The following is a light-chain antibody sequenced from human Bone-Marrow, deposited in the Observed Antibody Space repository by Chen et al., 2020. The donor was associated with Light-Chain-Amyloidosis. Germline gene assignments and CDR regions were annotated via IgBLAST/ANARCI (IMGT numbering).Light chain of an antibody. CDR3: QQYDSTPIT. J-gene: IGKJ5*01. CDR1: QSVLYSSNNNNY. CDR2: WAS. Sequence: DIVMTQSPDSLAVSLGERATINCKSSQSVLYSSNNNNYLAWYQHKPGQPPKLLIYWASTRQFGVPDRFSGSGSGTDFTLTISSLQAEDVAVYYCQQYDSTPITFGQGTRLEIK. V-gene: IGKV4-1*01.